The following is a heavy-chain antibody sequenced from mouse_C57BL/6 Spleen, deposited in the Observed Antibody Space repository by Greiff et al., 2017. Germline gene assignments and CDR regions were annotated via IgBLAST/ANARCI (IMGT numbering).Heavy chain of an antibody. J-gene: IGHJ3*01. CDR2: IYPSDSET. CDR3: ARAGNYERFAY. CDR1: GYTFTSYW. D-gene: IGHD2-1*01. V-gene: IGHV1-61*01. Sequence: VQLQQPGAELVRPGSSVKLSCKASGYTFTSYWMDWVKQRPGQGLEWIGNIYPSDSETHYNQKFKDKATLTVDKSSSTAYMQLSSLTSEDSAVYYCARAGNYERFAYWGQGTLVTVSA.